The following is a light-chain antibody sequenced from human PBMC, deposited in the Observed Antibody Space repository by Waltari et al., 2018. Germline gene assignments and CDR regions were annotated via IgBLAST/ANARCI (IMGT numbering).Light chain of an antibody. CDR2: EVS. CDR1: TSDVGSYTL. CDR3: CSYAGNSIYV. Sequence: QSALTQPASVSGSPGQSITISCTGTTSDVGSYTLVSWYQHHPGKAPKLMIFEVSERPQGVSNRFSGSKSGHTASLTISGLQDEDEADYHCCSYAGNSIYVFGTGTRVTVL. V-gene: IGLV2-23*02. J-gene: IGLJ1*01.